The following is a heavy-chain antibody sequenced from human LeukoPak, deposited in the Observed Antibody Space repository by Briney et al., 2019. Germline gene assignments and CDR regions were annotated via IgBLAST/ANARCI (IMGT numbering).Heavy chain of an antibody. CDR2: IYYSGST. V-gene: IGHV4-59*08. Sequence: SETLSLTCTVSGGSISSYYWSWIRQPPGKGLEWIGYIYYSGSTNYNPSLKSQVTISVDTSKNQFSLKLSSVTAADTAVYYCARHGRGAKGFDYWGQGALVTVSS. CDR1: GGSISSYY. CDR3: ARHGRGAKGFDY. J-gene: IGHJ4*02. D-gene: IGHD3-10*01.